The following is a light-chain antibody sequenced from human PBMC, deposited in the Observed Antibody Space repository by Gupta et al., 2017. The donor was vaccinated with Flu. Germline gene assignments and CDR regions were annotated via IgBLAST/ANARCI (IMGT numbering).Light chain of an antibody. J-gene: IGKJ1*01. Sequence: PPSLSASVGERVTITCRPSKSISIYLNWYQQKAGKAPKLLIYGTSSLQSGVPSRFSGSGSGTDFTLSISSLQPEDFATYYCQQSYITPRTFGPGTXVEIK. CDR3: QQSYITPRT. CDR2: GTS. CDR1: KSISIY. V-gene: IGKV1-39*01.